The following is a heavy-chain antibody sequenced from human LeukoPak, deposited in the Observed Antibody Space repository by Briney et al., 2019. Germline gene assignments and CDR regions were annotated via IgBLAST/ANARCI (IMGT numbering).Heavy chain of an antibody. CDR3: ARATYYYDSSGYLGPLPLDY. CDR2: IYYSGST. J-gene: IGHJ4*02. CDR1: GGSISSYY. D-gene: IGHD3-22*01. Sequence: SETLSLTCTVSGGSISSYYWSWIRQPPGKGLEWIGYIYYSGSTNYNPSPKSRVTISVDTSNNQFSLKLSSVTAADTAVYYCARATYYYDSSGYLGPLPLDYWGQGTLVTVSS. V-gene: IGHV4-59*01.